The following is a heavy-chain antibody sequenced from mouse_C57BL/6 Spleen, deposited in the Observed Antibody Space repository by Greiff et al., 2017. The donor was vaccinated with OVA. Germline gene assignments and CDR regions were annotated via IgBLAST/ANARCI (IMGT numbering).Heavy chain of an antibody. Sequence: EVKVVESGGGLVKPGGSLKLSCAASGFTFSDYGMHWVRQAPEKGLEWVAYISSGSSTIYYADTVKGRFTISRDNAKNTLFLQMTSLRSDYTAMYYCARLYGPFDYWGQGTTLTVSS. CDR1: GFTFSDYG. V-gene: IGHV5-17*01. J-gene: IGHJ2*01. CDR2: ISSGSSTI. D-gene: IGHD1-1*01. CDR3: ARLYGPFDY.